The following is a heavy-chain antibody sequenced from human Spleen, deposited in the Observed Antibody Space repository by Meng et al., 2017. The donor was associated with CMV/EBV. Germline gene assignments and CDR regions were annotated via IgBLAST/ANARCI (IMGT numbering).Heavy chain of an antibody. CDR1: GYTFTSYD. V-gene: IGHV5-51*01. Sequence: KVSCKASGYTFTSYDINWVRQMPGKGLEWMGIIYPGDSDTRYSPSFQGQVTISADKSISTAYLQWSSLKASDTAMYYCARAGYDFWSGYYGDYWGQGTLVTVSS. CDR3: ARAGYDFWSGYYGDY. J-gene: IGHJ4*02. CDR2: IYPGDSDT. D-gene: IGHD3-3*01.